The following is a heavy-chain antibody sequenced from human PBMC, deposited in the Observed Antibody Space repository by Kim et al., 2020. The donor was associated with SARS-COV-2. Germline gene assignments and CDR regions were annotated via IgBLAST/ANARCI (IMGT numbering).Heavy chain of an antibody. J-gene: IGHJ4*02. Sequence: AGKGRFTISRDNSKNTLYLQMNSLRAEDTAVYYCAKDRYGSGSLLYFDYWGQGTLVTVSS. D-gene: IGHD3-10*01. V-gene: IGHV3-30*02. CDR3: AKDRYGSGSLLYFDY.